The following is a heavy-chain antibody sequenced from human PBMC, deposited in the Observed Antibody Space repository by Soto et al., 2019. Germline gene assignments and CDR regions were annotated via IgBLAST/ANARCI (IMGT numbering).Heavy chain of an antibody. CDR3: AHLVYGDLLDY. J-gene: IGHJ4*02. CDR1: GFSLSTSGVG. V-gene: IGHV2-5*02. CDR2: IYWDDDK. D-gene: IGHD4-17*01. Sequence: QITLKESGPPLVKPTQTLTLTCTFAGFSLSTSGVGVGWLRQPPGKALEWLALIYWDDDKRYSPSLKSRLIITKDTSKNQVVLTMTIMAHVDTATYYSAHLVYGDLLDYWGQGTLVTVSS.